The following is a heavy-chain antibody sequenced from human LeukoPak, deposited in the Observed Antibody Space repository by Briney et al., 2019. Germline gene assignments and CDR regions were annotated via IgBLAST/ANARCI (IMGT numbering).Heavy chain of an antibody. Sequence: GGSLRLSCAASGITFRKYGMHWVRQAPGKGVEWVAFIWYDGSNKYYADSVKGRFTISRDNSRNTLFLQMNGLRVEDTAVYYCATDRATQYFDYWGQGTLVSVPS. CDR2: IWYDGSNK. CDR1: GITFRKYG. D-gene: IGHD2-15*01. J-gene: IGHJ4*02. CDR3: ATDRATQYFDY. V-gene: IGHV3-30*02.